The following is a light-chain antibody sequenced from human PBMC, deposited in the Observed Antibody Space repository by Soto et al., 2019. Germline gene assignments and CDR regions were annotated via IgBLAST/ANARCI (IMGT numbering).Light chain of an antibody. CDR1: QNISVY. V-gene: IGKV1-39*01. Sequence: DIQITQSPSSLSASEVDRVTITFLASQNISVYLNWYQQKPGKAPNLVIYSSSILQPGVPSRFSGSGSGTHFALTISRLEPEDFAVYYCHQYGSSPRTCGQGTKGDI. CDR2: SSS. J-gene: IGKJ1*01. CDR3: HQYGSSPRT.